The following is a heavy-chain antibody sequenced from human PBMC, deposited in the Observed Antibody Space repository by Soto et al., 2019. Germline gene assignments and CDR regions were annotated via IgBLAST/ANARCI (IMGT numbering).Heavy chain of an antibody. CDR3: ARLTRPWYYYYYMDV. CDR1: GYTFTSYG. V-gene: IGHV1-18*01. J-gene: IGHJ6*03. D-gene: IGHD6-6*01. Sequence: GASVKVSCKASGYTFTSYGISWVRQAPGQGLEWMGWISAYNGNTNYAQKLQGRVTMTTDTSTSTAYMELRSLRSDDTAVYYCARLTRPWYYYYYMDVWGKGTTVTVSS. CDR2: ISAYNGNT.